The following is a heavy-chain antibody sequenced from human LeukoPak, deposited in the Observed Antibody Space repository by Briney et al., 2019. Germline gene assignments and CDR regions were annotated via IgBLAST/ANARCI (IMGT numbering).Heavy chain of an antibody. CDR1: GFTFSSYA. CDR3: ARRSNPPGRIDH. Sequence: AGGSLRLSCAASGFTFSSYAMSWVRQAPGKGLEWVSAISGSGGSTYYADSVKGRFTISRDNSKNTMYLQMNSLKGEDTAVYYCARRSNPPGRIDHWGQGTLVTVSS. J-gene: IGHJ4*02. V-gene: IGHV3-23*01. D-gene: IGHD1-14*01. CDR2: ISGSGGST.